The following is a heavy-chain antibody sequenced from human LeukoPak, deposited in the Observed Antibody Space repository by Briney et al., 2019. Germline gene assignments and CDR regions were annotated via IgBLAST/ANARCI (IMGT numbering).Heavy chain of an antibody. CDR1: GFTFRNYW. CDR2: TNIDGSTS. Sequence: PGGSLRLSCAASGFTFRNYWMHWVRQAPGKGLVWVSRTNIDGSTSTYADSVQGRFSISRDNAKNTLYLQMNSLRAEDTAVYYCARDYGADYWGQGTLVTVSS. V-gene: IGHV3-74*01. D-gene: IGHD4-17*01. J-gene: IGHJ4*02. CDR3: ARDYGADY.